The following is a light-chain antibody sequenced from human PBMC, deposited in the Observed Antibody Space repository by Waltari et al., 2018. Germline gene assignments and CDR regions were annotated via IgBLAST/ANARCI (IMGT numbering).Light chain of an antibody. CDR2: GNT. J-gene: IGLJ2*01. V-gene: IGLV1-40*01. CDR3: QSYDSSLGGSV. CDR1: NSNIGAGYD. Sequence: QSVLTQPPSVSGAPGQRVTISCTGTNSNIGAGYDVTWYQQLPGEAPNPLIYGNTNRPSGVPDRVSGSKSGTSASLAITGLQAEDEADYYCQSYDSSLGGSVFGGGTKLTVL.